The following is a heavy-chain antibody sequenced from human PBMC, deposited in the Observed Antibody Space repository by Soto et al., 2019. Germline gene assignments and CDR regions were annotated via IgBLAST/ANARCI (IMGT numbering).Heavy chain of an antibody. D-gene: IGHD3-9*01. Sequence: ASVKASCKASGDTFTSYAMHWVRQAPGQRLEWMGWINAGNGNTKYSQKFQGRVTITRDTSASTAYMELSSLRSEDTAVYYCARDYRYYDILTGYAYYYYGMDVWGQGTTVTVSS. V-gene: IGHV1-3*01. CDR2: INAGNGNT. J-gene: IGHJ6*02. CDR3: ARDYRYYDILTGYAYYYYGMDV. CDR1: GDTFTSYA.